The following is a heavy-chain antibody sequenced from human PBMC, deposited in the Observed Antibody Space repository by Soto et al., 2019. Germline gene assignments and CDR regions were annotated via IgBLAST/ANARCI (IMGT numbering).Heavy chain of an antibody. V-gene: IGHV3-30*03. Sequence: GGSLRLSCAASGFTFSSYGMHLVRQAPGKGLEWVAVISYDGSNKYYADSVKGRFTISRDNSKNTLYLQMNSLRAEDTAVYYCATHPDVDYYDSSGYYSDFDYWGQGTLVTVSS. J-gene: IGHJ4*02. CDR1: GFTFSSYG. D-gene: IGHD3-22*01. CDR2: ISYDGSNK. CDR3: ATHPDVDYYDSSGYYSDFDY.